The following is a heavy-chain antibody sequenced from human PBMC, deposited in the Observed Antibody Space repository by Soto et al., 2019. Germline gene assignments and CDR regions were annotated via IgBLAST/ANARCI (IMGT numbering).Heavy chain of an antibody. V-gene: IGHV1-69*12. CDR2: IIPIFGTA. J-gene: IGHJ6*02. CDR1: GGTFSSYA. Sequence: QVQRVQSGAEVKKPGSSVKVSCKASGGTFSSYAISWVRQAPGQGLEWMGGIIPIFGTANYAQKFQVRVTITADESTSTAYMELSSLRSEDTAVYYCARDSPEYGMDVWGQGTTVTVSS. CDR3: ARDSPEYGMDV.